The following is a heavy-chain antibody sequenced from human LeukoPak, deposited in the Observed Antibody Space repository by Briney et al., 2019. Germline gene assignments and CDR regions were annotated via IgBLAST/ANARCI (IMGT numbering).Heavy chain of an antibody. CDR1: GFTFSRYW. V-gene: IGHV3-74*01. J-gene: IGHJ4*02. CDR2: INSDGRST. Sequence: GGSLRLSCVASGFTFSRYWMHWVRQAPGKGLVWVSRINSDGRSTNYADSVKGRFSISRDNAENTLYLQMNSLRVEDTAVYYCVRGADTGYSSDSWGQGTLVTVPS. D-gene: IGHD3-9*01. CDR3: VRGADTGYSSDS.